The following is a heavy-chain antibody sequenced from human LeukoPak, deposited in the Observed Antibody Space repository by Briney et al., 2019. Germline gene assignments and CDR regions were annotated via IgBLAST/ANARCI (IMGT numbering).Heavy chain of an antibody. CDR1: GGSFSGYC. CDR3: AREGYYDILTGHPGIDP. D-gene: IGHD3-9*01. Sequence: SETLSLTCASYGGSFSGYCWSWIRQPAGKGLEWIGRIYTSGSTNYNPSLKSRVTMSVDTSKNQFSLKLSSVTAADTAVYYCAREGYYDILTGHPGIDPWGQGTLVTVSS. V-gene: IGHV4-4*07. J-gene: IGHJ5*02. CDR2: IYTSGST.